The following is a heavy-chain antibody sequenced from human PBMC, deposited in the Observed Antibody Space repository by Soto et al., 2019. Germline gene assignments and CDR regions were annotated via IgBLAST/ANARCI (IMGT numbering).Heavy chain of an antibody. V-gene: IGHV4-30-2*01. CDR2: IYHSGST. D-gene: IGHD3-10*01. Sequence: QLQLQESGSGLVKPSQTLSLTCAISGGSISSGGYSWSWIRQPPGKGLEWIGYIYHSGSTYYNPSLKSRVTISVDRSKNRFSLMLSSVTAADTAVYYCARRGGSGSYGPYYFDYWGQGTLVTVSS. CDR3: ARRGGSGSYGPYYFDY. CDR1: GGSISSGGYS. J-gene: IGHJ4*02.